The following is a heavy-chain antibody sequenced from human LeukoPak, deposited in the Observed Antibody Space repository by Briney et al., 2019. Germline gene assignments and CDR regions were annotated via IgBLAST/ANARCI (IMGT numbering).Heavy chain of an antibody. CDR3: ARDVPYDILTGYYF. Sequence: GRSLRLSCAASGFRFGAYSMHWARQAPGKGLEWVSSITSSSSYIYYADSVKGRFTISRDNAKNSLYLQMNSLRAEDTAVYYCARDVPYDILTGYYFWGQGTLVTVSS. V-gene: IGHV3-21*01. CDR1: GFRFGAYS. D-gene: IGHD3-9*01. J-gene: IGHJ4*02. CDR2: ITSSSSYI.